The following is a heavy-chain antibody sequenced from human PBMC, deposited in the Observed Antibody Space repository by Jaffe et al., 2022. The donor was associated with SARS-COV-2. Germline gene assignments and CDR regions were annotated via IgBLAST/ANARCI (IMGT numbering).Heavy chain of an antibody. CDR1: GFTFSSYS. Sequence: EVQLVESGGGLVQPGGSLRLSCAASGFTFSSYSMNWVRQAPGKGLEWVSYISSSSTTIYYADSVKGRFTISRDNAKNSLYLQMNSLRADDTAVYYCARAPTGGYSFGSHYYYMDVWGKGTTVTVSS. CDR2: ISSSSTTI. D-gene: IGHD5-18*01. CDR3: ARAPTGGYSFGSHYYYMDV. V-gene: IGHV3-48*01. J-gene: IGHJ6*03.